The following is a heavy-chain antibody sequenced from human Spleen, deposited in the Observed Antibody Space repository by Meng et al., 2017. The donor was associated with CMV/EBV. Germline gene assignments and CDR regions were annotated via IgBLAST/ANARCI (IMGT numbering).Heavy chain of an antibody. D-gene: IGHD1-1*01. CDR1: DGSVSSGSYY. Sequence: SETLSLTCIVSDGSVSSGSYYWSWIRQPPGKGLEWIGYIYYSGNTKYNSFSPSLKSRVTMSIDTSKSLFSLKLRSVIAADTAVYYCAKTFRYNWNDEYAFDIWGQGAVVTVSS. CDR3: AKTFRYNWNDEYAFDI. CDR2: IYYSGNT. V-gene: IGHV4-61*01. J-gene: IGHJ3*02.